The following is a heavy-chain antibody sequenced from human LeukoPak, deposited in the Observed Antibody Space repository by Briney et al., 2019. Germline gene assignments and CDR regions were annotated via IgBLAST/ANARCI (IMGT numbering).Heavy chain of an antibody. D-gene: IGHD3-10*01. Sequence: QAGGSLRLSCAASGFTFSSYAMSWVRQAPGKGLEWVSAISGSGGSTYYADSVKGRFTISRDNSKNTLYLQMNSVRAEDTAVYYCAQVSRDRYLAYWGQGTLVTVSS. CDR2: ISGSGGST. CDR3: AQVSRDRYLAY. CDR1: GFTFSSYA. V-gene: IGHV3-23*01. J-gene: IGHJ4*02.